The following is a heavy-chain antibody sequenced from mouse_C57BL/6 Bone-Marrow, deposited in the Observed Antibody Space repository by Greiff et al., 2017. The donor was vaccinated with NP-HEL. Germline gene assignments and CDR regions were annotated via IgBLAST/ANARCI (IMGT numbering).Heavy chain of an antibody. J-gene: IGHJ4*01. D-gene: IGHD2-3*01. V-gene: IGHV1-69*01. CDR2: IDPSDSYT. CDR1: GYTFTSYW. CDR3: ARRWLPHAMDY. Sequence: VQLQQPGAELVMPGASVKLSCKASGYTFTSYWMHWVKQRPGQGLEWIGEIDPSDSYTNYNQKFKGKSTLTVDKSSSTAYMQLSSLTSEDSAVYYCARRWLPHAMDYWGQGTSVTVSS.